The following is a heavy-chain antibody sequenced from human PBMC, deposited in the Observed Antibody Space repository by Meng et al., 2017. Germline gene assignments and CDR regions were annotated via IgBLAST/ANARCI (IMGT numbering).Heavy chain of an antibody. CDR2: INAGNGNT. CDR3: ARVLPATIFGVVIDSWFDP. CDR1: GYTFTSYG. V-gene: IGHV1-18*01. Sequence: QVQLVQSGAEVEKPGASVKVSCKASGYTFTSYGISWVRQAPGQGLEWMGWINAGNGNTKYSQKFQGRVTITRDTSASTAYMELSSLRSEDTAVYYCARVLPATIFGVVIDSWFDPWGQGTLVTVSS. J-gene: IGHJ5*02. D-gene: IGHD3-3*01.